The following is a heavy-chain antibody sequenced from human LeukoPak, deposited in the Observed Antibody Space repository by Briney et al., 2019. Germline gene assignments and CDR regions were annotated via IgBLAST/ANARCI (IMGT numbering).Heavy chain of an antibody. J-gene: IGHJ4*02. CDR2: ISGSGNST. Sequence: GGSLRLSCAASGFTFDDYAMTWVRQAPGKGLEWVSTISGSGNSTYYADSVKGRFTISRDDSKNTLFLQMNSLRAEDTAVYYCAKRGQLGYWGQGTLVTVSS. V-gene: IGHV3-23*01. CDR3: AKRGQLGY. D-gene: IGHD3-16*01. CDR1: GFTFDDYA.